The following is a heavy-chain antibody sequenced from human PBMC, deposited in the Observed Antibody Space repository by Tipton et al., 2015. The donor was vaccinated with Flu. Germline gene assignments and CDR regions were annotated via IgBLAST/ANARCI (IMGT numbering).Heavy chain of an antibody. J-gene: IGHJ4*02. CDR3: ARVRSSSY. Sequence: LRLSCAVYGGSFSGYYWSWIRQPPGKGLEWIGEINHSGSTNYNPSLKSRVTISVDTSKNQFSLKLSSVTAADTAVYYCARVRSSSYWGQGTLVTVSS. CDR2: INHSGST. V-gene: IGHV4-34*01. D-gene: IGHD6-6*01. CDR1: GGSFSGYY.